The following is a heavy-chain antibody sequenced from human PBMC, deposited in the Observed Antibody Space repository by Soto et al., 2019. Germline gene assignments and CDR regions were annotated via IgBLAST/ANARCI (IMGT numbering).Heavy chain of an antibody. CDR3: ASHVGHSWGFTDY. J-gene: IGHJ4*02. D-gene: IGHD6-13*01. CDR1: GGSISSSSYY. V-gene: IGHV4-39*01. CDR2: IYYSGST. Sequence: QLQLQESGPGLVKPSETLSLTCTVSGGSISSSSYYWGWIRQPPGKGLEWIGSIYYSGSTYYNPSLKSPVPXSXYXXMNQSSLKLSSVTSAATAVDYGASHVGHSWGFTDYWGQGTLVTVSS.